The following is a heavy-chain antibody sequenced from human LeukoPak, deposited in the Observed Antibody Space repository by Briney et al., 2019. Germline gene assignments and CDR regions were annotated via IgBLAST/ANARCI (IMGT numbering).Heavy chain of an antibody. V-gene: IGHV3-48*01. CDR2: ISSSSGTI. J-gene: IGHJ4*02. D-gene: IGHD1-26*01. CDR3: AEGIVGTY. CDR1: GFTFSSYS. Sequence: PGGSLRLSCAASGFTFSSYSMNWVRQAPGKGLEWVSYISSSSGTIYYADSVKGRFTISRDNAENSLYLQMNSLRAEDTAVYYCAEGIVGTYWGQGTLVTVSS.